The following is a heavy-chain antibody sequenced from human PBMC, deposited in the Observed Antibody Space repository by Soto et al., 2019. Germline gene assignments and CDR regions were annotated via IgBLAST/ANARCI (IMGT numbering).Heavy chain of an antibody. CDR2: ISYDGSNK. J-gene: IGHJ5*02. CDR3: AKEREEATITNWFDP. CDR1: GFTFSSYG. V-gene: IGHV3-30*18. Sequence: GGSLRLSCAASGFTFSSYGMHWVRQAPGKGLEWVAVISYDGSNKYYADSVKGRFTISRDNSKNTLYLQVNSLRAEDTAVYYCAKEREEATITNWFDPWGQGTLVTVSS. D-gene: IGHD5-12*01.